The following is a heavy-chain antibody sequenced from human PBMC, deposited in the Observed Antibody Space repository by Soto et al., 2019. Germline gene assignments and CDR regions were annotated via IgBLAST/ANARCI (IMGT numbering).Heavy chain of an antibody. CDR3: ARGRSRIPSSGSLDY. V-gene: IGHV1-69*02. CDR1: GGTFSSYT. CDR2: IIPILGIA. D-gene: IGHD6-19*01. Sequence: QVQLVQSGAEVKKPGSSVKVSCKASGGTFSSYTISWVRQAPGQGLEWMGRIIPILGIANYAQKFQGRVTITADKSTSTAYMELSSLRSEDTAVYYCARGRSRIPSSGSLDYWGQGTLVTVSS. J-gene: IGHJ4*02.